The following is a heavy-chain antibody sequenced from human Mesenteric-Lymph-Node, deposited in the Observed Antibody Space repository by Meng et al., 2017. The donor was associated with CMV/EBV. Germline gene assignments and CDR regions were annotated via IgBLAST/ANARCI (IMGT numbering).Heavy chain of an antibody. CDR3: ARGTHYYDSGGYDAFNI. V-gene: IGHV1-2*02. D-gene: IGHD3-22*01. CDR2: INPNSGGT. Sequence: ASVKVSCKAPGYTFTAYYMHWVRQAPGQGLEWMGWINPNSGGTNYAQKFQGRVTMTRDTSISTVYIELSRLRSDDTAAYYCARGTHYYDSGGYDAFNIWGQGTMVTVSS. CDR1: GYTFTAYY. J-gene: IGHJ3*02.